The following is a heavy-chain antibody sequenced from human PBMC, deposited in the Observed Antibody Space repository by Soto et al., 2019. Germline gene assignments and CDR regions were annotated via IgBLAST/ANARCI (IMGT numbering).Heavy chain of an antibody. D-gene: IGHD1-26*01. J-gene: IGHJ6*02. V-gene: IGHV3-30*18. CDR3: AKDRAPLRDSGSQWGMVWYYYGMDV. CDR1: GFTFSSYG. Sequence: RGGSLRLSCAASGFTFSSYGMHWVRQAPGKGLEWVAVISYDGSNKYYADSVKGRFTISRDNSKNTLYLQMNSLRAEDTAVYYCAKDRAPLRDSGSQWGMVWYYYGMDVWGQGTTVTVSS. CDR2: ISYDGSNK.